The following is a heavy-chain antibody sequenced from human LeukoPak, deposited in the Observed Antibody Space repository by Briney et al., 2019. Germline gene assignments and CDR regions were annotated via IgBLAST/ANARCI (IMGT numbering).Heavy chain of an antibody. Sequence: ASVKVSCKASGYTFTSYGISWVRQAPGQGLEWMGWISAYNGNTNYAQKLQGRVTMTTDTSTSTAYMELSSLRSEDTAVYYCATGTDYGDYLGYWGQGTLVTVSS. D-gene: IGHD4-17*01. J-gene: IGHJ4*02. CDR3: ATGTDYGDYLGY. V-gene: IGHV1-18*01. CDR1: GYTFTSYG. CDR2: ISAYNGNT.